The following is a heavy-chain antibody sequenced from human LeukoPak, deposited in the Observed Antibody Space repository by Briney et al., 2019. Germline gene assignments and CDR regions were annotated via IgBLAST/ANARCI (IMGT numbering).Heavy chain of an antibody. Sequence: PSETLSLTCTVSGGSISSYYWSWIRQPPGKGLEWIGYIYYSGSTNYNPSLKSRVTISVDTSKNQFSLKLSSVTAADTAVYYCARVRSGSYPYYFDYWGQGTLVTVPS. V-gene: IGHV4-59*01. CDR1: GGSISSYY. CDR2: IYYSGST. J-gene: IGHJ4*02. CDR3: ARVRSGSYPYYFDY. D-gene: IGHD1-26*01.